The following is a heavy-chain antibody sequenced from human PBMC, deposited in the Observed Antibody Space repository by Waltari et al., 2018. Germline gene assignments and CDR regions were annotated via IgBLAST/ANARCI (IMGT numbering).Heavy chain of an antibody. CDR2: ITSRSSTI. D-gene: IGHD7-27*01. Sequence: EVQLVQSGGDLVQPGGSLRLSRAASGFTFNTYSMAWVRQAPGKGLEWFSYITSRSSTIYYADSVRGRFTTSRDNAKNSLYLQMNSLRVEDTAVYYCARVGGAALTEGFDYWGQGTLVTVAS. J-gene: IGHJ4*02. V-gene: IGHV3-48*01. CDR1: GFTFNTYS. CDR3: ARVGGAALTEGFDY.